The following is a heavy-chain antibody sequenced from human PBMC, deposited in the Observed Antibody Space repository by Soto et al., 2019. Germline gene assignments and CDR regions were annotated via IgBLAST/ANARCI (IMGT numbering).Heavy chain of an antibody. J-gene: IGHJ4*02. D-gene: IGHD4-17*01. V-gene: IGHV3-7*01. CDR2: LKGDGSER. CDR1: GFSISSFW. Sequence: GGSLRLSCAASGFSISSFWMSWVRQAPGKRLEWLATLKGDGSERYYLGSVRGRFTISRDNAKDSLYLQMSALTAEDTAMYHCARHPNRDYGGNSAFFDYWGQGTPVTVS. CDR3: ARHPNRDYGGNSAFFDY.